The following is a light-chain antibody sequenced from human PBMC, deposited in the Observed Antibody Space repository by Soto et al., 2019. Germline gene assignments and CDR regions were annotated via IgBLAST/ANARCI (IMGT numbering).Light chain of an antibody. CDR2: DVT. V-gene: IGLV2-8*01. CDR3: SSYAGTHIV. CDR1: SSDVGGYDY. Sequence: QSVLAQPPSASGSPGQSVTISCTGTSSDVGGYDYVSWYQQHPGKAPKLMIYDVTKRPSGVPDRFSGSKSANTASLTVSGLQAEDEADYYCSSYAGTHIVFVTGTKVTVL. J-gene: IGLJ1*01.